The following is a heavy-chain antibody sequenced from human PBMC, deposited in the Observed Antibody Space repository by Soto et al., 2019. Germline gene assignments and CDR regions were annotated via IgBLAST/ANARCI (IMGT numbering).Heavy chain of an antibody. J-gene: IGHJ4*02. V-gene: IGHV3-23*01. Sequence: GGSLRLSCAASGVTFSSYAMSWVRQAPGKGLEWVSALSGGGGSTYYADSVKGRFTISRDNSKNTLYLQMNTLRVEDTAVYYCAKVSSSWYAGFFDLWGQGTLVTVSS. CDR1: GVTFSSYA. CDR3: AKVSSSWYAGFFDL. CDR2: LSGGGGST. D-gene: IGHD6-13*01.